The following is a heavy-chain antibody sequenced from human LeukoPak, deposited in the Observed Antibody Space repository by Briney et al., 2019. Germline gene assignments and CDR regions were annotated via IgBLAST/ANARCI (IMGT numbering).Heavy chain of an antibody. CDR1: GFTFSSYA. CDR2: ISGSGGST. D-gene: IGHD6-13*01. J-gene: IGHJ1*01. Sequence: GGSLRLSCAASGFTFSSYAMSWVRQAPGKGLEWVSAISGSGGSTYYADSVKGRITISRDNSKNTLYLQMNSLRAEDTAVYYCAKDRGPQHLVPEYFQHWGQGTLVTVSS. CDR3: AKDRGPQHLVPEYFQH. V-gene: IGHV3-23*01.